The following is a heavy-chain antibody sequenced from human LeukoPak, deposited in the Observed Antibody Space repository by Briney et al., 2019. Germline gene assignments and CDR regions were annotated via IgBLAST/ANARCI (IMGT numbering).Heavy chain of an antibody. J-gene: IGHJ4*02. CDR3: ARADTRWIQLQAFDY. CDR1: GFTFSSYG. V-gene: IGHV3-30*02. CDR2: IRYDGSNK. D-gene: IGHD5-18*01. Sequence: GGSLRLSCAASGFTFSSYGMHWVRQAPGKGLEWVAFIRYDGSNKYYADSVKGRFTISRDNSKNTLYLQMNSLRAEDTAVYYCARADTRWIQLQAFDYWGQGTLVTVSS.